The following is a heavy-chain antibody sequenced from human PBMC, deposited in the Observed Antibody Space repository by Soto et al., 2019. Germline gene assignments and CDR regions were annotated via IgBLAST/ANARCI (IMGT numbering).Heavy chain of an antibody. D-gene: IGHD5-18*01. J-gene: IGHJ6*02. CDR1: GFTFSSYG. CDR3: AKDYGTYTAMVLHYYYGMDV. Sequence: GGSRRLSCAASGFTFSSYGMHWVRQAPGKGLEWVAVISYDGSNKYYADSVKGRFTISRDNSKNTLYLQMNSLRAEDTAVYYCAKDYGTYTAMVLHYYYGMDVWGQGTTVTVSS. V-gene: IGHV3-30*18. CDR2: ISYDGSNK.